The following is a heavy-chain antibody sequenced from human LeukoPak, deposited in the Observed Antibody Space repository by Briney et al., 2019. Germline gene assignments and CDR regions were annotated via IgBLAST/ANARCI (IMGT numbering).Heavy chain of an antibody. J-gene: IGHJ4*02. CDR1: GITFINAW. D-gene: IGHD4-17*01. Sequence: GGSLRLSCAASGITFINAWMSWVRQAPGKGLEWVARIKSRSDGGTTDYATPVKGRFTISRDDSKATVYLQMNSLKTEDTGVYYCTTPLTTVTTLPFDSWGQGTLVTVSS. V-gene: IGHV3-15*01. CDR2: IKSRSDGGTT. CDR3: TTPLTTVTTLPFDS.